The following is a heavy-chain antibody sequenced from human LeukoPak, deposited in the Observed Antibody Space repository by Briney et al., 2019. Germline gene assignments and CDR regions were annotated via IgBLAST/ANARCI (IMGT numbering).Heavy chain of an antibody. Sequence: ASVKVSCKVSGDTLTELSMHWVRQAPGKGLEWMGGFDPEDGETIYAQKFQGRVTMTEDTSTDTAYMELSSLRSEDTAVYYCATDAGDSSGYYSVYFDYWGQGTLVTVSS. CDR2: FDPEDGET. CDR3: ATDAGDSSGYYSVYFDY. CDR1: GDTLTELS. V-gene: IGHV1-24*01. J-gene: IGHJ4*02. D-gene: IGHD3-22*01.